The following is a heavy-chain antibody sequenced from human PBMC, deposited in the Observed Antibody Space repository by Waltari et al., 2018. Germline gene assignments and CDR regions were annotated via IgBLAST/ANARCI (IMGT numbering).Heavy chain of an antibody. Sequence: EVQLVESGGGLIQPGGSLRLSCAASGFTFSGHWMHWVRQVPGKGLGWVSHIKIDGSITAYADSVQGRFTISRDNAKNTLSLQMNSLRAEDTAVYYCVRGSPFGGHWGQGTLVTVSS. CDR3: VRGSPFGGH. J-gene: IGHJ4*02. D-gene: IGHD3-10*01. V-gene: IGHV3-74*01. CDR2: IKIDGSIT. CDR1: GFTFSGHW.